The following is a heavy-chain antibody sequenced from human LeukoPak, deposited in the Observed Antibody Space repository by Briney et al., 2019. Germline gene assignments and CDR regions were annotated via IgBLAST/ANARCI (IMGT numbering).Heavy chain of an antibody. CDR1: GFTFSSYW. CDR3: ALSMVRGPFSFYYYGVDV. CDR2: INQDGNEK. J-gene: IGHJ6*02. D-gene: IGHD3-10*01. Sequence: GGSLRLSCAASGFTFSSYWMSWVRQAPGTGLEWVANINQDGNEKYSVDSVKGRFTASRDNAKHSLYLEMNSLRADDTGVYYCALSMVRGPFSFYYYGVDVWGPGTAVTVSS. V-gene: IGHV3-7*01.